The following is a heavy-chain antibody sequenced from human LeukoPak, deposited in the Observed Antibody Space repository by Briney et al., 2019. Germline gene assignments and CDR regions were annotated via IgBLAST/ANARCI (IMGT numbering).Heavy chain of an antibody. Sequence: SETLSLTCSVSGGSISSYYWSWIRQPAGKGLEWIGRIYTSGSTNYNASLKSRVSMSVDTSKNQSSLKLSSVTAADTAVFYCARENSGSYREFDYWGQGTLVTVSS. CDR1: GGSISSYY. V-gene: IGHV4-4*07. CDR2: IYTSGST. D-gene: IGHD1-26*01. J-gene: IGHJ4*02. CDR3: ARENSGSYREFDY.